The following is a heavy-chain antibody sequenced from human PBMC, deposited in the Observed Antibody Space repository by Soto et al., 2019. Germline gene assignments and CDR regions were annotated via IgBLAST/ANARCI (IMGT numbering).Heavy chain of an antibody. CDR2: ISGSGGST. V-gene: IGHV3-23*01. J-gene: IGHJ6*02. CDR3: AIFPPAGDTAMVTNYYYYGMDV. Sequence: GESLKISCAASGFTFSSYAMSWVRQAPGKGLEWVSAISGSGGSTYYADSVKGRFTISRDNSKNTLYLQMNSLRAGDTAVYYCAIFPPAGDTAMVTNYYYYGMDVWGQGTTVTVSS. D-gene: IGHD5-18*01. CDR1: GFTFSSYA.